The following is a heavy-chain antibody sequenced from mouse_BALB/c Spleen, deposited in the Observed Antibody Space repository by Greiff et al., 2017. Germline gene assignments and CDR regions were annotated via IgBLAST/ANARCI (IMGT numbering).Heavy chain of an antibody. Sequence: QVQLQQPGAELVKPGTSVKLSCKASGYNFTSYWINWVKLRPGQGLEWIGDIYPGSGSTNYNEKFKSKATLTVDTSSSTAYMQLSSLASEDSALYDCARSSYWYFDVWGGGTTVTVAS. CDR3: ARSSYWYFDV. V-gene: IGHV1-55*01. J-gene: IGHJ1*01. CDR2: IYPGSGST. CDR1: GYNFTSYW.